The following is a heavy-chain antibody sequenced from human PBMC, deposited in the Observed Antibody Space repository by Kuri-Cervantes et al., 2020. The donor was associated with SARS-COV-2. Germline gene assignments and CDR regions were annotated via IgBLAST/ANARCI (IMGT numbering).Heavy chain of an antibody. D-gene: IGHD3-10*01. CDR2: INHSGST. Sequence: SETLSLTCAVYGGSFSGYYWSWIRQPPGKGLEWIGEINHSGSTNYNPSPKIRVTVSVDTSKNQFSLKLSSVTAADTAVYYCARGAITMVRGVITRNWFAPWGQGTLVTVSS. CDR3: ARGAITMVRGVITRNWFAP. V-gene: IGHV4-34*01. J-gene: IGHJ5*02. CDR1: GGSFSGYY.